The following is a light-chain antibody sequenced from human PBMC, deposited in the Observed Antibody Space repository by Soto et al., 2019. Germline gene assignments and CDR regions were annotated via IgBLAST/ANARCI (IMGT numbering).Light chain of an antibody. CDR1: ESVSTY. J-gene: IGKJ1*01. V-gene: IGKV3-11*01. CDR3: QQYNNWPQT. CDR2: DAS. Sequence: DIVLTQSPAPLSLSPGERATPSCKATESVSTYLAWYQQKPGRAPRLLIYDASKRATGIPARFSGSGSGTECALTISSLQSEDFAVYYCQQYNNWPQTFGQGTKVDIK.